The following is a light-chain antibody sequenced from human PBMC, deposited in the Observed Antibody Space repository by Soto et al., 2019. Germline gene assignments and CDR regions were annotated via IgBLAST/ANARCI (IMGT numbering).Light chain of an antibody. J-gene: IGLJ1*01. CDR1: SSNXGAXXX. CDR2: DNN. V-gene: IGLV1-40*01. Sequence: QSVLTQSPSVSGAPGQRVTLSCTGSSSNXGAXXXXXXXXXXXXXXXXXXXXDNNNRPSGVPDRFSGSKSGASASLAITGLQAEDEADYYCQSYDTRLSGYVFGTGTKVTVL. CDR3: QSYDTRLSGYV.